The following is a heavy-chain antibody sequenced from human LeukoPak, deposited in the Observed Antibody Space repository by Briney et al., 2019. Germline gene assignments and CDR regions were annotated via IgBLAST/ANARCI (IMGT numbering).Heavy chain of an antibody. Sequence: PGGSLRLSCAASGFTFSSYWMHWVRQAPGKGLMWVSRINSDGSSTSYADSVKGRFTISSDNAKNTLYLQMISLRAEDTAVYYCARDRGAYCSGGSCYSRNWFDPWGQGTLVTVSS. V-gene: IGHV3-74*01. CDR3: ARDRGAYCSGGSCYSRNWFDP. CDR2: INSDGSST. D-gene: IGHD2-15*01. J-gene: IGHJ5*02. CDR1: GFTFSSYW.